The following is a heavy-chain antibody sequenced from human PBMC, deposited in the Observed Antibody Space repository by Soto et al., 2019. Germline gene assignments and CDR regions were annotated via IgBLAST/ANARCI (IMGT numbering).Heavy chain of an antibody. J-gene: IGHJ6*02. D-gene: IGHD3-10*01. CDR1: GFTFSTYA. CDR3: AKGPAGVNYYYYGMDV. Sequence: GGSLRLACAASGFTFSTYAVSGVRQTPGKGLEWVSSISGSGSGTYYADSVKGRFTISRDNSKNTLYLQRNSLRAEDTAVYYCAKGPAGVNYYYYGMDVWGQGTTVTVSS. CDR2: ISGSGSGT. V-gene: IGHV3-23*01.